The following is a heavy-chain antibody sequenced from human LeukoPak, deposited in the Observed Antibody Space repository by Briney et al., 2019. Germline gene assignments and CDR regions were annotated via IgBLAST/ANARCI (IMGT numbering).Heavy chain of an antibody. Sequence: PGGSLRLSCAASGFTFDDYAMSWVRQAPGKGLEWVSTISGSGESTYYADSVKGRFTLSRDNSKNTLYLQMNSLRAEDTAVYYCARPSNGPWGQGTLVTVSS. CDR3: ARPSNGP. CDR2: ISGSGEST. V-gene: IGHV3-23*01. CDR1: GFTFDDYA. J-gene: IGHJ5*02.